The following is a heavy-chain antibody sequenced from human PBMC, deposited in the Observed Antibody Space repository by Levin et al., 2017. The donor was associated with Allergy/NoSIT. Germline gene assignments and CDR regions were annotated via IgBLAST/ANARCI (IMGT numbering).Heavy chain of an antibody. D-gene: IGHD6-6*01. Sequence: GGSLRLSCAASGFTFSSYSMNWVRQAPGKGLEWVSSISSSSSYIYYADSVKGRFTISRDNAKNSLYLQMNSLRAEDTAVYYCARDSGAAARPLGLIDYWGQGTLVTVSS. CDR1: GFTFSSYS. J-gene: IGHJ4*02. CDR2: ISSSSSYI. CDR3: ARDSGAAARPLGLIDY. V-gene: IGHV3-21*01.